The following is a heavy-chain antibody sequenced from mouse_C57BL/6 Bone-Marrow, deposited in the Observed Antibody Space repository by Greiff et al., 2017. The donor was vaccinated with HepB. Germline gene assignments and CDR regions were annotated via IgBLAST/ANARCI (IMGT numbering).Heavy chain of an antibody. D-gene: IGHD2-4*01. CDR3: ARSYYDFAMDY. J-gene: IGHJ4*01. V-gene: IGHV1-52*01. Sequence: QVQLQQPGAELVRPGSSVKLSCKASGYTFTSYWMHWVKQRPIQGLEWIGNIDPSDSETHYNQKFKDKATLTVDKSSSTAYIQLSSLTSEDYAVYYCARSYYDFAMDYWGQGTSVTVSS. CDR2: IDPSDSET. CDR1: GYTFTSYW.